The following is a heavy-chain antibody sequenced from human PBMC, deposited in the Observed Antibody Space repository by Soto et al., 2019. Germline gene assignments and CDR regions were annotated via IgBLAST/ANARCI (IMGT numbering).Heavy chain of an antibody. CDR1: GGSISSYY. Sequence: SETLSLTCTVSGGSISSYYWSWIRQPPGKGLEWIGYIYYSGSTNYNPSLKSRVTISVDTSKNQFSLKLSSVTAADTAVYYCARDAHDKLDYWGQGTLVTVSS. CDR2: IYYSGST. V-gene: IGHV4-59*01. J-gene: IGHJ4*02. D-gene: IGHD3-22*01. CDR3: ARDAHDKLDY.